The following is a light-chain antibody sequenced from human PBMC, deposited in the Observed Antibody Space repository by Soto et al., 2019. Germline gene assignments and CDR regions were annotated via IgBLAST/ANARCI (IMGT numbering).Light chain of an antibody. V-gene: IGKV3-15*01. CDR1: QSVSSN. Sequence: EIVMTQSPATLSVSPWEIATLSLMSSQSVSSNLAWYQQKPGQAPRLLIYGASTRATGIPARFSGSGSGAEFTLTISSLQSEDFAVYYCQQYNNWPPWTFGQGTKVDI. CDR2: GAS. CDR3: QQYNNWPPWT. J-gene: IGKJ1*01.